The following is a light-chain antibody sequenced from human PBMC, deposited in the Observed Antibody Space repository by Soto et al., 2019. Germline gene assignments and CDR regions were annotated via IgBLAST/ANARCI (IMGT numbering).Light chain of an antibody. CDR2: GAS. Sequence: EIVMTQSPATLSVSPGERATLSCRASQIVSSNLAWYQQKPGQAPRLLIYGASTRATGIPARFSGSGSGTEFTLTISSLQPEDFAVYYCQQYYNWPLTFGGGTKVDIK. CDR3: QQYYNWPLT. V-gene: IGKV3-15*01. CDR1: QIVSSN. J-gene: IGKJ4*01.